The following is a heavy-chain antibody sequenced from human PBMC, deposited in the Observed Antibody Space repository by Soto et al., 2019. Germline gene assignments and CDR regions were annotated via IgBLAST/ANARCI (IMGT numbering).Heavy chain of an antibody. CDR3: ARERGGHCSSTSCYYYFDY. V-gene: IGHV4-30-4*02. D-gene: IGHD2-2*01. CDR1: GGSISSGDYY. Sequence: PSETLSLTCTVSGGSISSGDYYWSWIRQPPGKGLEWIGYIYYSGSTYYNPSLKSRVTISVDTSKNQFSLKLSSVTAADTAVYYCARERGGHCSSTSCYYYFDYWGQGTLVTVSS. CDR2: IYYSGST. J-gene: IGHJ4*02.